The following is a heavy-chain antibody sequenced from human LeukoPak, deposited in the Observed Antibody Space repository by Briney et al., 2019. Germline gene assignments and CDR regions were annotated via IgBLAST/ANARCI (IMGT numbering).Heavy chain of an antibody. CDR1: GFTFSSYS. Sequence: GGSLRLSCAASGFTFSSYSMNWVRQAPGKGLEWVSSISSSSSYIYYADSVKGRFTISRDNAKNSLYLQMNSLRAEDTAVYYCARPGIVGATYYFHYWGQGTLVTVSS. CDR2: ISSSSSYI. V-gene: IGHV3-21*01. CDR3: ARPGIVGATYYFHY. D-gene: IGHD1-26*01. J-gene: IGHJ4*02.